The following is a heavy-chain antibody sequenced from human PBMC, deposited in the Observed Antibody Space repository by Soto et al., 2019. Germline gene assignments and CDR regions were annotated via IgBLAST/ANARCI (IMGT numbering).Heavy chain of an antibody. CDR3: VKDQGNTMVGDGRGFDH. CDR2: ISPSGGT. D-gene: IGHD3-10*01. J-gene: IGHJ4*02. V-gene: IGHV4-38-2*02. Sequence: NPSETLSLTCAVSAYSISNTYYWGWIRQPPGKGLEWIGTISPSGGTKYNPALMSRVTISIDASENQFFLRLNSVTAADTAVYYCVKDQGNTMVGDGRGFDHWGQGALVTVSS. CDR1: AYSISNTYY.